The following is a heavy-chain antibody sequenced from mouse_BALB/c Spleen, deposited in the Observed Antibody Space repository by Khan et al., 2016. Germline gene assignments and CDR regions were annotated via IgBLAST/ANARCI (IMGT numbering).Heavy chain of an antibody. CDR3: ARGLGRGYFDY. CDR1: GYTFSSYW. V-gene: IGHV1-9*01. J-gene: IGHJ2*01. CDR2: ILPGSGST. Sequence: QVQLQQSGAELMKPGASVKISCKATGYTFSSYWIEWVKQRPGHGLEWIGEILPGSGSTNYNEKFKGKATFTADTSSNTAYMQLSSLTSEDSAVYYWARGLGRGYFDYWGQGTTLTVAS.